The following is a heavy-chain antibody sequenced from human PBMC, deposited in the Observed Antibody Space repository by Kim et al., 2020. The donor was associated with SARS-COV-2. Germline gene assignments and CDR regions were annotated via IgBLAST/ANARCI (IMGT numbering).Heavy chain of an antibody. J-gene: IGHJ4*01. CDR3: ARLSGLRHLEYFFDY. D-gene: IGHD4-17*01. Sequence: ADAVKGRFTIARDNSKNTLYLQMNRLRAEDTALYYCARLSGLRHLEYFFDYWGQGTLVTVSS. V-gene: IGHV3-23*01.